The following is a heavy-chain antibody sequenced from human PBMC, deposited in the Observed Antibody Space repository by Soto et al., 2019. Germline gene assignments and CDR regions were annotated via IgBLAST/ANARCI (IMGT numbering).Heavy chain of an antibody. V-gene: IGHV4-38-2*02. CDR3: AREKVGPRFFHN. CDR2: IYPSVSS. D-gene: IGHD1-26*01. J-gene: IGHJ4*02. Sequence: PSETLSLSCNVSGFAISRGYYWSRVRQPPGKGLEWIGSIYPSVSSYHNPPLESRLTLSIDTSKNQFTLNLASVTAADTALYYCAREKVGPRFFHNCGQATQVT. CDR1: GFAISRGYY.